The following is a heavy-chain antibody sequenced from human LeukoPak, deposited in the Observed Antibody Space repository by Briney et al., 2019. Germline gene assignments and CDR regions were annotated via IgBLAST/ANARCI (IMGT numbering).Heavy chain of an antibody. D-gene: IGHD4-23*01. CDR3: ARDYGGNSAYFDY. CDR1: GGSISSGGYY. V-gene: IGHV4-30-2*01. CDR2: IYHSGST. Sequence: SETLSLTCSVSGGSISSGGYYWSWIRQPPGKGLEWIGYIYHSGSTYYNPSLKSRVTISVDRSKNQFSLKLSSVTAADTAVYYCARDYGGNSAYFDYWGQGTLVTVSS. J-gene: IGHJ4*02.